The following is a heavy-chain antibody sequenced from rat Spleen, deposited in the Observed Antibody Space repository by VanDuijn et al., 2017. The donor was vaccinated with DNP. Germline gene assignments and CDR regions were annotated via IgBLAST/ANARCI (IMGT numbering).Heavy chain of an antibody. D-gene: IGHD1-11*01. CDR2: IIYDGSRT. V-gene: IGHV5S10*01. Sequence: EVQLVESGGDLVQSGRSLKVSCAASGFTFSDYNMAWVRQAPKKGLEWVATIIYDGSRTYYRDSVKGRFTISRGHAESTLYLQMDSLRSEETATYYCASLNDGRRDWFVHWGQGTLVTVSS. CDR1: GFTFSDYN. CDR3: ASLNDGRRDWFVH. J-gene: IGHJ3*01.